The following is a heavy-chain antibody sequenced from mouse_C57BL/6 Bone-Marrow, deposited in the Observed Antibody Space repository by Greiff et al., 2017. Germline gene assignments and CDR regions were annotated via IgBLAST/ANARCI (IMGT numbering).Heavy chain of an antibody. Sequence: EVQLQESGPELVKPGDSVKISCKASGYSFTGYFMNWVMQSHGKSLEWIGRINPYNGDTFYNQKFKGKATLTVDKSSSTAHMELRSLTSEDSAVYYCARGDPGYFDVWGTGTTVTVSS. V-gene: IGHV1-20*01. CDR3: ARGDPGYFDV. CDR1: GYSFTGYF. J-gene: IGHJ1*03. CDR2: INPYNGDT.